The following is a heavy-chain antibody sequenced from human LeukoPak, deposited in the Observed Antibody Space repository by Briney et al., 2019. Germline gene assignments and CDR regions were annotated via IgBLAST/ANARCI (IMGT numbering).Heavy chain of an antibody. V-gene: IGHV4-34*01. D-gene: IGHD6-13*01. CDR2: INHNGST. CDR3: ARKEGGELVNTRRWFDP. J-gene: IGHJ5*02. CDR1: GGSFSGYF. Sequence: SETLSLTCAVYGGSFSGYFWNQIRQSPGKGLEWIGEINHNGSTNYNPSLKSRVTISVDTSKSQFSLKLTSVTAADTAVYYCARKEGGELVNTRRWFDPWGQGTLVTVSS.